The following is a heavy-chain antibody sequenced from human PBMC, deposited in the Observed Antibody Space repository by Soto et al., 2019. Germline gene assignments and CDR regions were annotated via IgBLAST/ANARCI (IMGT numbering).Heavy chain of an antibody. CDR2: ISAGSDAI. Sequence: EGQLVESGGGLVLPGGSLRLSCAASGFICSTYTLNWVRQAPGKGLEWVSYISAGSDAIHYADSVKGRFTVSRDNAKNSLFLQMNSLRDEYTAVYYCARLYTTSRVGAWFDPWGQGTLVTVSS. V-gene: IGHV3-48*02. J-gene: IGHJ5*02. CDR3: ARLYTTSRVGAWFDP. D-gene: IGHD3-16*01. CDR1: GFICSTYT.